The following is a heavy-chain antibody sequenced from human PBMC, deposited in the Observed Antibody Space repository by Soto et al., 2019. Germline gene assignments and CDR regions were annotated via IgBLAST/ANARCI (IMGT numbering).Heavy chain of an antibody. V-gene: IGHV4-59*01. CDR1: GDFISSYY. D-gene: IGHD3-22*01. CDR2: VYYSGST. CDR3: ARGKSGYYPYFDN. J-gene: IGHJ4*02. Sequence: PSETLSLTCSVSGDFISSYYWSWIRQPPGKGLEWIGYVYYSGSTNYNPSLKSRVTISVDTSKKQFSLKLRSVPAADTAVYFCARGKSGYYPYFDNWGQGTLVTLSS.